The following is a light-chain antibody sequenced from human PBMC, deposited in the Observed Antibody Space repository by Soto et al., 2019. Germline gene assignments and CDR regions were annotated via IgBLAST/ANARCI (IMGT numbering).Light chain of an antibody. V-gene: IGLV2-8*01. CDR2: DVS. Sequence: QPVLTQPPSASGSPGQSVTISCTGTSSDVGGYNHVSWYQQNPGKAPKLMIYDVSKRPSGVPDRFSGSKSGNTASLTISGLQAEDEADYYCASYAGSNNSVFGTGTKLTVL. CDR1: SSDVGGYNH. CDR3: ASYAGSNNSV. J-gene: IGLJ1*01.